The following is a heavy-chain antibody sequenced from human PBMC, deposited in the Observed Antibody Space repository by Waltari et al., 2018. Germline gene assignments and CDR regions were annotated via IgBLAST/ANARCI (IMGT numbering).Heavy chain of an antibody. CDR2: TYYRSKWYN. J-gene: IGHJ4*02. CDR3: ARVGHGDFT. Sequence: QVQLQQSGPGLVKPSQTLSLTCAISADSVPSDSAARIWIRQAPSRGLEWLERTYYRSKWYNDYAVSVKSRVIINPDTSKNQFSLQLNSVTPEDTAVYYCARVGHGDFTWGQGTLVTVSS. CDR1: ADSVPSDSAA. D-gene: IGHD4-17*01. V-gene: IGHV6-1*01.